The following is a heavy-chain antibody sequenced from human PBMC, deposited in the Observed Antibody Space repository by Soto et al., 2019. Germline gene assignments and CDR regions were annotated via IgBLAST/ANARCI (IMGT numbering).Heavy chain of an antibody. V-gene: IGHV4-34*01. CDR2: INHSGST. CDR1: GGSFSGYY. CDR3: ARGRKRVLHSSTTRFDY. Sequence: QVQLQQWGAGLLKPSETLSLTCAVYGGSFSGYYWSWIRQPPGKGLEWIGEINHSGSTNYNPSLKSRVTISVDTSKNQFSLKLSSVTAADTAVYYCARGRKRVLHSSTTRFDYWGQGTLVTVSS. J-gene: IGHJ4*02. D-gene: IGHD6-13*01.